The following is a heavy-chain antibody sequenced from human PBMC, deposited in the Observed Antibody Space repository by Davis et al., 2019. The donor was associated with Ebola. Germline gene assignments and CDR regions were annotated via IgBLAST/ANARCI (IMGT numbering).Heavy chain of an antibody. Sequence: PGGSLRLSCAVYGGSFSGYSWSWIRQPPGKGLEWIGYIYYSGSTNYNPSLKSRVTISVDTSKNQFSLKLSSVTAADTAVYYCARLTYYDSSGPYYYYYGMDVWGQGTTVTVSS. V-gene: IGHV4-59*01. J-gene: IGHJ6*02. CDR2: IYYSGST. D-gene: IGHD3-22*01. CDR3: ARLTYYDSSGPYYYYYGMDV. CDR1: GGSFSGYS.